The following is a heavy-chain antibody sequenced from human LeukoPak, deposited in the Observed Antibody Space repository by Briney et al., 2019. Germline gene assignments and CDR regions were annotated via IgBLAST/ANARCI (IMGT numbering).Heavy chain of an antibody. D-gene: IGHD6-19*01. CDR1: GGSISSYY. CDR2: IYYSGST. J-gene: IGHJ6*03. Sequence: SETLSLTCTVSGGSISSYYWSWIRQPPGKGLEWIGYIYYSGSTNYNPSLKSRVTISVDTSKNQFSLKLSSVTAADTAVYYCARDSSGWASGRNLRMSAYYYMDVWGKGTTVTVSS. CDR3: ARDSSGWASGRNLRMSAYYYMDV. V-gene: IGHV4-59*01.